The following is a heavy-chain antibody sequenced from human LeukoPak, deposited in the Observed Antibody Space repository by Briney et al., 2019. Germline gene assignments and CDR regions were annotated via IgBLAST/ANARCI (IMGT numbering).Heavy chain of an antibody. CDR3: ARGYVYFDY. CDR2: IYHSGST. D-gene: IGHD2-15*01. J-gene: IGHJ4*02. CDR1: GYSISSGYY. V-gene: IGHV4-38-2*01. Sequence: PSETLSLTCAVSGYSISSGYYWGWIRQPPGKGLEWIGSIYHSGSTYYNPSLKSRVTISVDTSKNQFSLKLSSVTAADTAVYYCARGYVYFDYWGQGTLVTVSS.